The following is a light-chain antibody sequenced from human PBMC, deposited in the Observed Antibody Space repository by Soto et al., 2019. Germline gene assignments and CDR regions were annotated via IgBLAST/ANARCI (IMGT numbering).Light chain of an antibody. CDR1: QSISSY. Sequence: DIQMTQSPSSLSASVGDRVTITCRASQSISSYLNWYQQKPRKAPQLLIYAASTLQSGVQSRFSGSGSGTDFTLTISSLQFEDVATYYCQHTYSTPRTFGQGTKVEIK. CDR3: QHTYSTPRT. CDR2: AAS. J-gene: IGKJ1*01. V-gene: IGKV1-39*01.